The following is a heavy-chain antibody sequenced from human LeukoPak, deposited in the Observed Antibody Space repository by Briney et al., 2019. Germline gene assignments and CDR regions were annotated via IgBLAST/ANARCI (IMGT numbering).Heavy chain of an antibody. Sequence: SETLSLTCTVSGGSISSYYWSWIRQPPGKGLEWIGEINHSGSTNYNPSLKSRVTISVDTSKNQFSLKLSSVTAADTAVYYCARRKLWSGYPFDPWGQGTLVTVSS. CDR3: ARRKLWSGYPFDP. V-gene: IGHV4-34*01. D-gene: IGHD3-3*01. CDR2: INHSGST. CDR1: GGSISSYY. J-gene: IGHJ5*02.